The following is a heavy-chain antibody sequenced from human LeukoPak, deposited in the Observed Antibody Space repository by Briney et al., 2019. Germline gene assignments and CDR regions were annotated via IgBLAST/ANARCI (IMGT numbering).Heavy chain of an antibody. CDR3: ARASYYYDSSGYPGHYFDY. CDR2: INPNSGGT. J-gene: IGHJ4*02. CDR1: GYTFTDYY. V-gene: IGHV1-2*02. Sequence: ASVKVSCKASGYTFTDYYMHWVRQAPGQGLEWMGWINPNSGGTNYAQKFQGRVTMTRDTSISTAYMELSRLRSDDTAVYYCARASYYYDSSGYPGHYFDYWGQGTLVTVSS. D-gene: IGHD3-22*01.